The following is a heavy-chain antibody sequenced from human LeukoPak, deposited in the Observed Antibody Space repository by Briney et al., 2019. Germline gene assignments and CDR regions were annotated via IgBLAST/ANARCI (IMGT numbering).Heavy chain of an antibody. V-gene: IGHV3-15*01. Sequence: GGSLRLSCAASGFTVSDAWMHWVRQAPGGGLEWVGRNKSKFDGETTDYAAPVKGRFIISRDESESALYLQMSSLRTDDTGVYYCAAREAWGQGTLVTVSS. CDR2: NKSKFDGETT. CDR3: AAREA. CDR1: GFTVSDAW. J-gene: IGHJ5*02.